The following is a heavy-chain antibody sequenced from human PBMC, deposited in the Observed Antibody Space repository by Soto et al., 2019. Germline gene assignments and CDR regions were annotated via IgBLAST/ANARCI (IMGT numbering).Heavy chain of an antibody. CDR2: IYYSGST. CDR3: ARDKRITIFGVVIEGDPTDYYGMDV. D-gene: IGHD3-3*01. V-gene: IGHV4-30-4*01. CDR1: GGSISSGDYY. J-gene: IGHJ6*02. Sequence: QVQLQESGPGLVKPSQTLSLTCTVSGGSISSGDYYWSWIRQPPGKGLEWIGYIYYSGSTYYNPSLKSRVTISVDTSKNQFSLKLSSVTAAATAVYYCARDKRITIFGVVIEGDPTDYYGMDVWGQGTTVTVSS.